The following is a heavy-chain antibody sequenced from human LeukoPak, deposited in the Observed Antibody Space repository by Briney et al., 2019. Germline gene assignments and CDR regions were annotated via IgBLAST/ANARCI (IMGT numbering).Heavy chain of an antibody. J-gene: IGHJ5*02. V-gene: IGHV3-21*01. CDR3: ARFLWFGTTLNWFDP. D-gene: IGHD3-10*01. CDR2: ISSSSSYI. CDR1: GFTFSSYS. Sequence: PGGSLRLSCAASGFTFSSYSMNWVRQAPGKGLEWVSSISSSSSYIYYADSVEGRFTISRDNAKNSLYLQMNSLRAEDTAVYYCARFLWFGTTLNWFDPWGQGTLVTVSS.